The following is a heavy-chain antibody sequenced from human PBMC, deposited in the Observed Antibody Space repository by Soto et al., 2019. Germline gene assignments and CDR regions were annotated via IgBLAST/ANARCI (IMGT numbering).Heavy chain of an antibody. CDR1: GYTFSGYY. D-gene: IGHD1-1*01. J-gene: IGHJ4*02. Sequence: GASVKVSCKASGYTFSGYYMHWVRQAPGQGLEWMGWINPNSGSTKYAQKFQGRVTMTRDTSISTIYMELSRLTSDDTAVYYCARVNSYNSDYWGQGTLVTVSS. CDR3: ARVNSYNSDY. CDR2: INPNSGST. V-gene: IGHV1-2*02.